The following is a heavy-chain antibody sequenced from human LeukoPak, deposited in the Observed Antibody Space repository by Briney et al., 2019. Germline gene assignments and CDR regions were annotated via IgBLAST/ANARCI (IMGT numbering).Heavy chain of an antibody. D-gene: IGHD2-21*01. CDR2: INHSGST. Sequence: SETLSLTCAVYGGSFSGYYWSWIRQPPGKGLEWIGEINHSGSTNYNPSLKSRVTISVDTSKNQFSLKLSSVTAADTAVYYCARVPSYCGGDCYIDYWGQGTLVTVSS. J-gene: IGHJ4*02. CDR3: ARVPSYCGGDCYIDY. CDR1: GGSFSGYY. V-gene: IGHV4-34*01.